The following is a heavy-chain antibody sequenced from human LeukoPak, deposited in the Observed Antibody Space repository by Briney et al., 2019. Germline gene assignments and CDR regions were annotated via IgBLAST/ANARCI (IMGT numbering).Heavy chain of an antibody. D-gene: IGHD1-1*01. J-gene: IGHJ6*03. CDR2: IYYSGST. Sequence: PSETLSLTCTVSGDSISSSSYYWGLIRQPPGKVLEWIGSIYYSGSTYYNPSLKSRVTISVDTSKNQFSLKLSSVTAADTAVYYCARLAGTTVYYYMDVWGKGTTVTVSS. CDR1: GDSISSSSYY. V-gene: IGHV4-39*01. CDR3: ARLAGTTVYYYMDV.